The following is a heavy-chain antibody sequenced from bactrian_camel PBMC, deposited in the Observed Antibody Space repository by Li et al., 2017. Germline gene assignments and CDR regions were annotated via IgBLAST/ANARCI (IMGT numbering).Heavy chain of an antibody. V-gene: IGHV3-1*01. D-gene: IGHD2*01. CDR2: INWAGDRP. Sequence: QLVESGGGLVQPGGSLRLSCATSGFPFADYSMGWVRQAPGKGLEWVSAINWAGDRPTYADSVKGQFTISGDNAKNILYLQMNSLKSEDTALYYCSLYWGFWGQGTQVTVS. J-gene: IGHJ4*01. CDR1: GFPFADYS. CDR3: SLYWGF.